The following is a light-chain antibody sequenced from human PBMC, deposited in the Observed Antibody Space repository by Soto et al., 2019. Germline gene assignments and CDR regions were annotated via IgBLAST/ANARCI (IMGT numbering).Light chain of an antibody. V-gene: IGLV2-8*01. Sequence: QSALTQPPSASGSPGQSVTISCTGTSSDVGGYNYVSWYQQHPGKAPKRMIYEVSKRPSGVPNRFSGSKSGNTASLTVSGLQAEDEADYYCSSYAGSNNYVVFGGGTKLTV. CDR2: EVS. CDR1: SSDVGGYNY. J-gene: IGLJ3*02. CDR3: SSYAGSNNYVV.